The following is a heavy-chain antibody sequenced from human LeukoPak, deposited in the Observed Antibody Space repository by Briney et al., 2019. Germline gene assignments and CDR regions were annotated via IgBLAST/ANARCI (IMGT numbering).Heavy chain of an antibody. CDR1: GYTFTAYY. Sequence: GASVKVSCKASGYTFTAYYMHWVRQAPGQGLEWMGWIDTNSGGTNYAQKFQGRVTITRDTSIGTAYMELSSLISDNTAVYYCASEAYCSGCSCSLHRVASWGQGTLVTVSS. V-gene: IGHV1-2*02. CDR2: IDTNSGGT. J-gene: IGHJ4*02. CDR3: ASEAYCSGCSCSLHRVAS. D-gene: IGHD2-15*01.